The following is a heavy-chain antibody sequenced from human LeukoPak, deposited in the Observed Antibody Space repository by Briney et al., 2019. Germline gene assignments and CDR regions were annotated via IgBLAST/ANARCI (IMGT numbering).Heavy chain of an antibody. CDR1: GFTFSSYG. CDR3: AKDPYSGSSEYFQH. CDR2: ISHDGSKK. V-gene: IGHV3-30*18. Sequence: GSLRLSCAASGFTFSSYGMHWVRQAPGKGLEWVAVISHDGSKKYYADSVKGRFTISRDNSKNTLYLQMNSLRDEDTAVYYCAKDPYSGSSEYFQHWGQGTLVTVSS. J-gene: IGHJ1*01. D-gene: IGHD1-26*01.